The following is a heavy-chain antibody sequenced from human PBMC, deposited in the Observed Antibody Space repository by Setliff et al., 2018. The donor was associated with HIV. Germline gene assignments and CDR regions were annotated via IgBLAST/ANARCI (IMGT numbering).Heavy chain of an antibody. CDR2: IYSDGSS. CDR3: ARDSPLSHFDS. J-gene: IGHJ4*02. CDR1: GFTVSRFY. Sequence: GGSLRLSCAASGFTVSRFYMSWVCQAPGKGLEWVSVIYSDGSSYYADSVRGRFTISRDNYKNTLYLQMNSLRAEDTAVYYCARDSPLSHFDSWGQGILVTVSS. V-gene: IGHV3-53*01.